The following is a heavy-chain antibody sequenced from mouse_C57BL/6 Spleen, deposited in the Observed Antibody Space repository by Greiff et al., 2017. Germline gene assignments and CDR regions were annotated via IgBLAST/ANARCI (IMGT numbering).Heavy chain of an antibody. D-gene: IGHD2-1*01. V-gene: IGHV1-76*01. CDR1: GYTFTDYY. Sequence: VQLQESGAELVRPGASVKLSCKASGYTFTDYYINWVKQRPGQGLEWIARIYPGSGNTYYNEKFKGKATLTAEKSSSTAYMQLSSLTSEDSAVYFCAKRVYGNYDAMDYWGQGTSVTVSS. CDR3: AKRVYGNYDAMDY. CDR2: IYPGSGNT. J-gene: IGHJ4*01.